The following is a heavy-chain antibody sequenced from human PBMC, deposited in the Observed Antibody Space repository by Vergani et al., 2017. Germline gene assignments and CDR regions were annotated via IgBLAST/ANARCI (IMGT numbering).Heavy chain of an antibody. CDR1: GFTFSSYG. D-gene: IGHD3-22*01. J-gene: IGHJ4*02. CDR3: ASAANYDSSGYYQDY. Sequence: QVQLVESGGGVVQPGRSLRLSCAASGFTFSSYGLHWVRQAPGKGLEWVAVIWYDGSNKYYADSVKGRFTICKDNSKNTLYLQMNSLRAEDTAVYYCASAANYDSSGYYQDYWGQETLVTVSS. V-gene: IGHV3-33*01. CDR2: IWYDGSNK.